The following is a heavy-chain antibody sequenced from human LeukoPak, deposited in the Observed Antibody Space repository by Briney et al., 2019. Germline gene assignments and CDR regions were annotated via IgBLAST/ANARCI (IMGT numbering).Heavy chain of an antibody. Sequence: SETLSLTCTVSGGSISSYYWSWIRQPPGKGLEWLGYIYTSGSTNYNPSLKSRVTISVDTSKNQFSLKLSSVTAADTAVYYCARAKYSSSWYTAPYYFDYWGQGTLVTVSS. D-gene: IGHD6-13*01. V-gene: IGHV4-4*09. J-gene: IGHJ4*02. CDR3: ARAKYSSSWYTAPYYFDY. CDR2: IYTSGST. CDR1: GGSISSYY.